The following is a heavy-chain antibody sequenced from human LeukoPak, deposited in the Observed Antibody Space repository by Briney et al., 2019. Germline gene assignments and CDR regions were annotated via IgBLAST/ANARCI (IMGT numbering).Heavy chain of an antibody. V-gene: IGHV3-23*01. J-gene: IGHJ4*02. Sequence: PGGSLRLSCAASGFTLSTYAMSWVRQAPGKGLEWVSGISGSDGSTYYADSVKGRFTISRDNSKNTLYLQMNSLRAEDTAVYYCARDSEFSSGWFDYWGQGTLVTVSS. CDR1: GFTLSTYA. CDR3: ARDSEFSSGWFDY. D-gene: IGHD6-19*01. CDR2: ISGSDGST.